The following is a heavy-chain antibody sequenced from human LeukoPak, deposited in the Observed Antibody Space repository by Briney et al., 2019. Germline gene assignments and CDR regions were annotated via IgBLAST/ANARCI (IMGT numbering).Heavy chain of an antibody. J-gene: IGHJ3*02. CDR1: GITFSTYA. CDR2: ISRNGGAT. Sequence: PGGSLRLSCAASGITFSTYAMHWVRQAPGKGLEYLSAISRNGGATYYANSVKGRFTISRDNSKNTLYLQMGSLRADDMAVYYCARGVSGLDLISVAVAGRDAFDIWGQGTMVTVSS. D-gene: IGHD6-19*01. CDR3: ARGVSGLDLISVAVAGRDAFDI. V-gene: IGHV3-64*01.